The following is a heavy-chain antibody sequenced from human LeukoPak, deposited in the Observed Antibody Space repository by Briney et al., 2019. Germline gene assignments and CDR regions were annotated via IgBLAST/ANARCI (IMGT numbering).Heavy chain of an antibody. Sequence: SETLSLTCAVYGGSFSGYYWSWIRQPPGKGLEWIGEINHSGSTYYNPSLKSRVTISVDTSKNQFSLKLSSVTAADTAVFYCAREGRIAAAGTLDYWGQGTLVTISS. CDR1: GGSFSGYY. J-gene: IGHJ4*02. D-gene: IGHD6-13*01. CDR3: AREGRIAAAGTLDY. CDR2: INHSGST. V-gene: IGHV4-34*01.